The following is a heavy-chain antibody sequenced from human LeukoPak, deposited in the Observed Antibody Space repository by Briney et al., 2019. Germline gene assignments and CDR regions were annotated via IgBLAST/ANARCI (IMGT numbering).Heavy chain of an antibody. CDR1: GGSISSHY. V-gene: IGHV4-59*11. D-gene: IGHD3-3*01. Sequence: SETLSLTCTVSGGSISSHYWSWIRQPPGKGLEWIGYIYYSGSTNYNPSLKSRVTISVDTSKNQFSLKLGSVTAADTAVYYCATAAGYYDFWSGYYSYYYYYYMDVWGKGTTVTVSS. J-gene: IGHJ6*03. CDR3: ATAAGYYDFWSGYYSYYYYYYMDV. CDR2: IYYSGST.